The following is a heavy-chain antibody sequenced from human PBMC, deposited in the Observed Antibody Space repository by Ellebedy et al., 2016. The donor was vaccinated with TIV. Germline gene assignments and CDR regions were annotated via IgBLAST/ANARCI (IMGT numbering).Heavy chain of an antibody. J-gene: IGHJ3*02. Sequence: GESLKISCVASGFSFRSYWMSWVRQAPGKGLEWVANINQDGSEKFYVDSVEGRFTISRDNAKNSLYVQMNNLRAEDTAVYYCATDGSYGDYRSPAHAFVIWGQGTMVTVSS. D-gene: IGHD4-17*01. CDR3: ATDGSYGDYRSPAHAFVI. CDR1: GFSFRSYW. CDR2: INQDGSEK. V-gene: IGHV3-7*01.